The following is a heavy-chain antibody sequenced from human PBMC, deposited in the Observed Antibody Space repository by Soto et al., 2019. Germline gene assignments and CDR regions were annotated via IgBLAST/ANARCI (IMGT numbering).Heavy chain of an antibody. J-gene: IGHJ6*02. D-gene: IGHD3-3*01. CDR3: ARDRVDFWSGAPHGGYYGMDV. CDR1: GFTFSSYS. V-gene: IGHV3-21*01. CDR2: ISSSSSYI. Sequence: NPGGSLRLSCAASGFTFSSYSMNWVRQAPGKGLEWVSSISSSSSYIYYADSVKGRFTISRDNAKNSLYLQMNSLRAEDTAVYYCARDRVDFWSGAPHGGYYGMDVWGQGTTVTVSS.